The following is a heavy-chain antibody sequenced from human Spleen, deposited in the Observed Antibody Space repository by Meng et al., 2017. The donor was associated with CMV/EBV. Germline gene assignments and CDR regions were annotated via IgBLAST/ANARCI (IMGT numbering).Heavy chain of an antibody. CDR2: IKSKTDGGTT. CDR3: TTVLSDFGFDY. V-gene: IGHV3-15*01. J-gene: IGHJ4*02. CDR1: GFTFSNAW. Sequence: GESLKISCAASGFTFSNAWMSWVRQAPGKGLEWVGRIKSKTDGGTTDYAAPVKGRFTISRDDSKNTLYLQMNSLKTEDTAVYYCTTVLSDFGFDYWGQGTLVTVSS. D-gene: IGHD2-8*02.